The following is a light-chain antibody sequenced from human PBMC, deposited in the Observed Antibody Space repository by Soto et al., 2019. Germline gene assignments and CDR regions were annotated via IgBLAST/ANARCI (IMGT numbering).Light chain of an antibody. V-gene: IGKV3D-15*01. CDR1: QSVSSK. CDR3: QQYDNWPLT. Sequence: EIVMTQSPATLSVSPGERATLSCRASQSVSSKLAWYQQKPGQAPRLLFYGASTRATGIPARFSGSGSGTEFTLTISSLQSEDFAVYYCQQYDNWPLTFGGGTKVEVK. CDR2: GAS. J-gene: IGKJ4*01.